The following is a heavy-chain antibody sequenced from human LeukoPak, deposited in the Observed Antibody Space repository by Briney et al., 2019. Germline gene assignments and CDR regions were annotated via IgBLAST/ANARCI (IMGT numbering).Heavy chain of an antibody. CDR3: AKEPQAGRSGWTLRDY. Sequence: GGSLRLSCAASGFAVSSNYMNWVRQAPGKGLEWVSVISGSGGSTYYADSVKGRFTISRDNSKNTLYLQMNSLRAEDTAVYYCAKEPQAGRSGWTLRDYWGQGTLVTVSS. D-gene: IGHD6-19*01. J-gene: IGHJ4*02. V-gene: IGHV3-23*01. CDR1: GFAVSSNY. CDR2: ISGSGGST.